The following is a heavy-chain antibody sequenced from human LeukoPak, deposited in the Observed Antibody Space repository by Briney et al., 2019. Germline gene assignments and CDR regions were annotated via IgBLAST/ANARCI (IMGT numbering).Heavy chain of an antibody. CDR1: GGSFSGHY. CDR2: ISHTGTT. V-gene: IGHV4-34*01. D-gene: IGHD3-10*02. J-gene: IGHJ3*02. Sequence: SETLSLTCGVSGGSFSGHYWSWIRQPPGKGLEWIGEISHTGTTHSNPSLKSRVTISVDTPKNQFSLRLTSVTAADTAVYYCARNPTSKTMSRDSFDIWGQGTFVTVSS. CDR3: ARNPTSKTMSRDSFDI.